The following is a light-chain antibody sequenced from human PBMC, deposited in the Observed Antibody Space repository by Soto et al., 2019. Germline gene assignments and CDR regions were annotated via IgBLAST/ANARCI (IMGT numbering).Light chain of an antibody. CDR2: DAS. Sequence: EIVLTQSPCTLSLSPGESATLSCRASQNIDKNYLAWFQHKPGQAPSLLIYDASMRATGVPDRFSGSGSGTDFTLTVSRLEPEDFAVFYCQQYAHSPLTFGGGTKVDIK. J-gene: IGKJ4*01. CDR3: QQYAHSPLT. V-gene: IGKV3-20*01. CDR1: QNIDKNY.